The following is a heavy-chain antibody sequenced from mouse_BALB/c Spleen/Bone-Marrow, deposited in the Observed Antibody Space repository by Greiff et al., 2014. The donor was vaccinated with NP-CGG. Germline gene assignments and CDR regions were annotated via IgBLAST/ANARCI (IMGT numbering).Heavy chain of an antibody. CDR3: ARGPPHYYDYGFDY. CDR1: GYSFTGYT. D-gene: IGHD2-4*01. CDR2: INPYNGGT. Sequence: VQLQQSGPELVKPGASMKISCKASGYSFTGYTMNWVKQSHGKNLEWVGLINPYNGGTRYNQKFKGKATLTVDKSSSTAYMELLSLTSEDSAVYYCARGPPHYYDYGFDYWGQGTTLTVSS. V-gene: IGHV1-18*01. J-gene: IGHJ2*01.